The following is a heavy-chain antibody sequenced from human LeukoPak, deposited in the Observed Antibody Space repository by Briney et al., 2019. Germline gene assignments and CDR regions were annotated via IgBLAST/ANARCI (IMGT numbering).Heavy chain of an antibody. CDR2: ISGSGGST. CDR1: GFTFSSYA. CDR3: AKVPYDTLRYYLDY. Sequence: GGSLRLSCAVSGFTFSSYAMSWVRQAPGKGLEWVSAISGSGGSTYYADSVKGRFTVSRENSKNTLYLQMNSLRAEDTAVYFCAKVPYDTLRYYLDYWGQGTLVTVSS. J-gene: IGHJ4*02. V-gene: IGHV3-23*01. D-gene: IGHD3-16*01.